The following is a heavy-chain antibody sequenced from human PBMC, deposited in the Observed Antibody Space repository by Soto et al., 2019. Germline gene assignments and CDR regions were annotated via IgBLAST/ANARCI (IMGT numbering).Heavy chain of an antibody. V-gene: IGHV3-23*01. J-gene: IGHJ1*01. CDR1: GFTFSSYA. Sequence: GESLKISCAASGFTFSSYAMSWVRQAPGKGLEWVSAISGSGGSTYYADSVKGRFTISRDNSKNTLYLQMNSLRAEDTAVYYCATQEGYCSGGSCSTEYFQHWGQGTLVTVSS. CDR3: ATQEGYCSGGSCSTEYFQH. CDR2: ISGSGGST. D-gene: IGHD2-15*01.